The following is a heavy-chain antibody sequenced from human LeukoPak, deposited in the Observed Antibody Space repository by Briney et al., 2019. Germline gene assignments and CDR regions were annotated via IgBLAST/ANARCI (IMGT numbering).Heavy chain of an antibody. J-gene: IGHJ4*02. CDR1: GFTFSSCW. Sequence: GGSLRLSCAASGFTFSSCWMSWVRQAPGKGLEWVANIKQDGSAKPYVDSVKGRFTISRDNAKNSLFLQMNSLRAEDTAVYYCARDNGWSADFWGQGTLVTVSS. CDR2: IKQDGSAK. V-gene: IGHV3-7*03. CDR3: ARDNGWSADF. D-gene: IGHD2-15*01.